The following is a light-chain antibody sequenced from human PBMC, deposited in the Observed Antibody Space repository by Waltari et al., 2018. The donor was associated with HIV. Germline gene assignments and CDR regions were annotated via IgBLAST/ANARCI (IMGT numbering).Light chain of an antibody. CDR2: DTS. Sequence: QAVVTQEPSLAVSPGGTVTLTSDSTTGAITDGLNPSWFQQKPGQAPRTLIFDTSNRHSWTPALFSVSLLGGNPALTLSGAQPEDEAEYYCLLSYSGARPWVFGGGTKLTVL. V-gene: IGLV7-46*01. J-gene: IGLJ3*02. CDR3: LLSYSGARPWV. CDR1: TGAITDGLN.